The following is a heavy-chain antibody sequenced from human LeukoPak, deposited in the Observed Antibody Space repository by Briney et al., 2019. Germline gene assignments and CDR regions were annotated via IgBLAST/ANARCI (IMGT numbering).Heavy chain of an antibody. CDR2: MNPNSGNT. CDR1: GYTFTSYD. J-gene: IGHJ6*03. Sequence: ASVKVSCKASGYTFTSYDIDWVRQATGQGLEWMGWMNPNSGNTGYAQNFQGRVTMTRNTSISTAYMELSSLRSEDTAVYYCARGQGDTATLGYYYYMDVWGKGTTVTVSS. V-gene: IGHV1-8*01. CDR3: ARGQGDTATLGYYYYMDV. D-gene: IGHD5-18*01.